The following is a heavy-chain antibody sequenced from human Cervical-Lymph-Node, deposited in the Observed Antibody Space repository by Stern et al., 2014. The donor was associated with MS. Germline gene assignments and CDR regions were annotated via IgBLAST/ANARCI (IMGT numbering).Heavy chain of an antibody. V-gene: IGHV1-69*01. D-gene: IGHD3-16*02. J-gene: IGHJ5*02. CDR3: VIGRSWSYNYFDP. Sequence: QVQLVQSGAEVKKPGSSVKVSCKASGGTFDSYVISWVRQAPGQGLEWMGGIIPIFGSANYAQKFQGRITISADESTGTAYMELSSLRSEDTATFFCVIGRSWSYNYFDPWGQGTTVTVSS. CDR1: GGTFDSYV. CDR2: IIPIFGSA.